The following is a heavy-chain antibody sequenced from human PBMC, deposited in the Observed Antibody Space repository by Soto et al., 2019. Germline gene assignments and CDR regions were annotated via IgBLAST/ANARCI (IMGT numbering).Heavy chain of an antibody. J-gene: IGHJ5*02. CDR3: ARGYYDFWSGYSPNWFDP. CDR2: IYYSGST. CDR1: GGSISSGDYY. D-gene: IGHD3-3*01. Sequence: TSQTLSLTCTVSGGSISSGDYYWSWIRQPPGKGLEWIGYIYYSGSTYYNPSLKSRVTISVDTSKNQFSLKLSSVTAADTAVYYCARGYYDFWSGYSPNWFDPWGQGTLVTVSS. V-gene: IGHV4-30-4*01.